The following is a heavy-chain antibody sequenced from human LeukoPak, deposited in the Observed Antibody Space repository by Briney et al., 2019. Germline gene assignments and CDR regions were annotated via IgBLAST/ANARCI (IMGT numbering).Heavy chain of an antibody. J-gene: IGHJ4*02. CDR1: GFTFSSYA. V-gene: IGHV3-23*01. CDR2: ISGSGGST. Sequence: GGSLRLSCAASGFTFSSYAMSWVRQAPGKGLEWVSAISGSGGSTYYADSVKGRFTISRDNSKNTLYLQMNSLRAEDTAVYYCAKDTYDSSGHYWGYYYFDYWGQGTLVTVSS. CDR3: AKDTYDSSGHYWGYYYFDY. D-gene: IGHD3-22*01.